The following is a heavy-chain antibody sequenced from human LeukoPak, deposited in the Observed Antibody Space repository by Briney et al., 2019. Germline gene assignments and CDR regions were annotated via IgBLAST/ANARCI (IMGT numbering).Heavy chain of an antibody. CDR1: GSTFSNYA. Sequence: PGGSLRLSCAASGSTFSNYAMTWVRQAPGKGLEWVSAISATGGSTYYADSVKGRFTISRDSSKNTLYLQMNSLKTEDTGVYHCTRDGRRTQLWHSPEGASDIWGQGTMVTVSS. D-gene: IGHD5-18*01. J-gene: IGHJ3*02. CDR2: ISATGGST. CDR3: TRDGRRTQLWHSPEGASDI. V-gene: IGHV3-23*01.